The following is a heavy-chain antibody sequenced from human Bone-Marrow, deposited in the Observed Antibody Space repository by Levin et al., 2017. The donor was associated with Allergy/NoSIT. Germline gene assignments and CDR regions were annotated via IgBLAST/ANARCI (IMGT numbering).Heavy chain of an antibody. J-gene: IGHJ4*02. CDR3: ARQGGSPPFDSSPFDF. V-gene: IGHV5-51*01. D-gene: IGHD3-16*01. Sequence: GESLKISCKGSGFTFTNHWIGWVRQMPGKGLEWIGIIFPGDSDTRYSPSFEGHVSMSVDTSISTAFLQWSSLKDSDTAMYFCARQGGSPPFDSSPFDFWGQGTLVTV. CDR1: GFTFTNHW. CDR2: IFPGDSDT.